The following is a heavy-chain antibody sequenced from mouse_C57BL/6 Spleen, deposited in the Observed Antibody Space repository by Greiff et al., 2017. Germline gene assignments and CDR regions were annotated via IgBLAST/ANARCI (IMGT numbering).Heavy chain of an antibody. D-gene: IGHD2-3*01. V-gene: IGHV1-74*01. CDR1: GYTFTSYW. CDR2: LHPSDSDT. Sequence: QVQLQQPGAELVKPGASVKVSCKASGYTFTSYWMHWVKQRPGHGLEWIGRLHPSDSDTNYNQKFKAKATLTVDESSGTAYMQLSSLTSEDSAVYYCAIPYEDYAMDYWGQGTSVTVSS. CDR3: AIPYEDYAMDY. J-gene: IGHJ4*01.